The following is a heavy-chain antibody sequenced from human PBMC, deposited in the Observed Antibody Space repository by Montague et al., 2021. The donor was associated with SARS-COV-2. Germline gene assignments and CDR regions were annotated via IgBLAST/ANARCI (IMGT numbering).Heavy chain of an antibody. CDR2: INHSGST. J-gene: IGHJ6*02. CDR1: GGSFSGYY. V-gene: IGHV4-34*01. Sequence: SETLSLTCAVYGGSFSGYYWSWIRQPPGKGLEWIGEINHSGSTNYNPSLKSRVTISVDTSKNQFSLKLSSVTAADTAVYYRTREGYQVLWSDYCYYGMDVWGQGATVTVSS. D-gene: IGHD2-2*01. CDR3: TREGYQVLWSDYCYYGMDV.